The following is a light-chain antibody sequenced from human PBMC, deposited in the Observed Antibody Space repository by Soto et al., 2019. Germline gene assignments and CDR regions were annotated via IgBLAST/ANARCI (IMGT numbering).Light chain of an antibody. CDR3: QRWNDYSWT. CDR1: QSISIW. Sequence: DIHMTQSPSTLSASVGDRVTITCRASQSISIWLAWYQQKPGKAPNLLIYKTSSLETGVPSRFSGSGYGTEFTLTISSLQPDDFATYYCQRWNDYSWTFGQGTKVEVK. V-gene: IGKV1-5*03. J-gene: IGKJ1*01. CDR2: KTS.